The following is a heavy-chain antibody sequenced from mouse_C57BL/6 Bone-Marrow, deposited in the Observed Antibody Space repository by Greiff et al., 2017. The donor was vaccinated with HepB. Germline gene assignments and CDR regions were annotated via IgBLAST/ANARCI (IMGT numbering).Heavy chain of an antibody. D-gene: IGHD2-3*01. V-gene: IGHV5-12*01. CDR3: ARDGYYVYWYFDV. CDR1: GFTFSDYY. Sequence: VQLKESGGGLVQPGGSLKLSCAASGFTFSDYYMYWVRQTPEKRLEWVAYISNGGGSTYYPDTVKGRFTISRDNANNTLYLQMSRLKSEDTAMYYCARDGYYVYWYFDVWGTGTTVTFSS. J-gene: IGHJ1*03. CDR2: ISNGGGST.